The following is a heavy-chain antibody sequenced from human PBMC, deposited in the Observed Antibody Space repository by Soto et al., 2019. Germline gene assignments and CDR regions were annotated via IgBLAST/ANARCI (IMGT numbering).Heavy chain of an antibody. CDR3: AREVLVRAHFDC. CDR1: GFTFSSYG. J-gene: IGHJ4*02. Sequence: QVQLVESGGGVVQPGRSLRLSCAASGFTFSSYGMHWVRQAPGKGLEWVAVIWYDGSNKYYADSVKGRFTISRDNSKNTLYLQMNSLRAEGTAVYYCAREVLVRAHFDCWGQGTLVAVAS. D-gene: IGHD1-26*01. V-gene: IGHV3-33*01. CDR2: IWYDGSNK.